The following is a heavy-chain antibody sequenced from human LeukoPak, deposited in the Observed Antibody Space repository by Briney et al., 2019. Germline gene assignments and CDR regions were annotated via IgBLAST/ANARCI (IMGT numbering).Heavy chain of an antibody. D-gene: IGHD1-26*01. CDR3: TTGSVGATHDGY. CDR2: LKSKRDGGTT. Sequence: GGSLRLSCAASGFSFSRAWMNWVRQAPGKGLEWIGRLKSKRDGGTTDYAAPVKGRFTISRDDSKNTLYLQMNNLKTEDTAVYYCTTGSVGATHDGYWGQGTLVTVSS. V-gene: IGHV3-15*01. J-gene: IGHJ4*02. CDR1: GFSFSRAW.